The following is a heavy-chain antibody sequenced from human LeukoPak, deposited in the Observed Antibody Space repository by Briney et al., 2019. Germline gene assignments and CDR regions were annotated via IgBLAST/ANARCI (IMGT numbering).Heavy chain of an antibody. Sequence: ASVKVSCKASGYTFTSYYMHWVRQAPGQGLEWMGIINPSGGSTSYAQKFQGRVTMTWDTSTSTVYMELSSLRSEDTAVYYCARAAYYYDSSGYLMYWGQGTLVTVSS. CDR2: INPSGGST. V-gene: IGHV1-46*01. J-gene: IGHJ4*02. CDR3: ARAAYYYDSSGYLMY. CDR1: GYTFTSYY. D-gene: IGHD3-22*01.